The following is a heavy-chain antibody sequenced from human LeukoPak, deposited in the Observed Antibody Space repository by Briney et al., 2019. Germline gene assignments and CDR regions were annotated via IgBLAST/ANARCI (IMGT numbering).Heavy chain of an antibody. Sequence: GASVKVSCKVSGYTLTELSMHWVRQAPGKGLEWMGGFDPEDGETIYAQKFQGRVTMTEDTSTDTAYMELSSLRSEDTAVYYCAPQGKLTGDLSFDYWGQGTLVTVSS. J-gene: IGHJ4*02. D-gene: IGHD7-27*01. CDR1: GYTLTELS. CDR2: FDPEDGET. CDR3: APQGKLTGDLSFDY. V-gene: IGHV1-24*01.